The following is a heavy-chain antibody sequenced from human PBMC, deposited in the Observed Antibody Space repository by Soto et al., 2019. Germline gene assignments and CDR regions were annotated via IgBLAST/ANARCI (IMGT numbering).Heavy chain of an antibody. J-gene: IGHJ4*02. V-gene: IGHV3-30-3*01. CDR1: GFTFSSYA. CDR3: ARFEEGWLSLEVYDY. Sequence: GGSLRLSCAASGFTFSSYAMHWVRQAPGKGLEWVAVISYDGSNKYYADSVKGRFTISRDNSKNTLYLQMNSLRAEDTAVYYCARFEEGWLSLEVYDYWGQGTLVTVSS. D-gene: IGHD6-19*01. CDR2: ISYDGSNK.